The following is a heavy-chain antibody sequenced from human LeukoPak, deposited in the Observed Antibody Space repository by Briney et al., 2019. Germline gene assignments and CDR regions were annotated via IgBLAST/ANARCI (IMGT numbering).Heavy chain of an antibody. CDR1: GFSFSSYG. D-gene: IGHD1-26*01. V-gene: IGHV3-33*01. Sequence: HPGRSLRLSCAASGFSFSSYGMHWVRQAPGKGLEWVAVIWYDGSNKYYADSVKGRFTISRDNSKNTLYLQMNSLRAEDTAVYYCARNSGSYPYFDYWGQGTLVTVSS. CDR3: ARNSGSYPYFDY. CDR2: IWYDGSNK. J-gene: IGHJ4*02.